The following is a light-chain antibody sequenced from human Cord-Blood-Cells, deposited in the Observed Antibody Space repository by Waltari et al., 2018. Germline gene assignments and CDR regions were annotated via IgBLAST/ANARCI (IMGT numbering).Light chain of an antibody. Sequence: QSALTQPASVSGSPGQSITLSCTGTSSAVGGYNYVSWYQHHPGKAPKLMIYDVSNRPSGVSNRFSGSKSGNTASLTISGLQAEDEADYYCSSYTSSSTLVFGTGTKVTVL. CDR3: SSYTSSSTLV. CDR2: DVS. J-gene: IGLJ1*01. CDR1: SSAVGGYNY. V-gene: IGLV2-14*03.